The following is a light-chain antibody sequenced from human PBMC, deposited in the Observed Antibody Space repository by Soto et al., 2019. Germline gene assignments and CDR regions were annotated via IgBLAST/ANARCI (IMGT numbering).Light chain of an antibody. V-gene: IGLV2-14*01. CDR3: SSYRGGSTYV. CDR2: EVR. J-gene: IGLJ1*01. Sequence: QSVRTQPASVSGSPGQSITISCTGTSSDVGGYEYVSWYQQHPGKAPKLMIYEVRDRPSGVSGRFSGSKSGNTASLTISGLQAEDEADYYCSSYRGGSTYVFGTGTKVTVL. CDR1: SSDVGGYEY.